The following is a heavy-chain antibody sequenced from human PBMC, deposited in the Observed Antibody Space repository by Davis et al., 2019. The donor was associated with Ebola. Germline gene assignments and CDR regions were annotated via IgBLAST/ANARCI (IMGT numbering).Heavy chain of an antibody. V-gene: IGHV4-38-2*01. Sequence: PSETLSLTCAVSGYSINSGHYWGWIRQPPGKGLELIGSMHYSGNTYYNPSLKSRVTISLDTSKNQFSLKLSSVTAADTAIYYCARVGMGSMDVWGQGTTVTVSS. CDR3: ARVGMGSMDV. J-gene: IGHJ6*02. CDR2: MHYSGNT. D-gene: IGHD7-27*01. CDR1: GYSINSGHY.